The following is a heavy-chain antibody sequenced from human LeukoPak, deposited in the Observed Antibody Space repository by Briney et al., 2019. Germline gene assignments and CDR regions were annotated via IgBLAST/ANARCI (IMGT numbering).Heavy chain of an antibody. CDR3: ARSPQGTATTANWLDP. CDR2: LSYSGST. J-gene: IGHJ5*02. CDR1: GGSISSSRYY. Sequence: PSETLSLTCSVSGGSISSSRYYWGWIRQPPGKGLEWIGSLSYSGSTYYNSSLKSRVTISVHTSKNQFSLNLISVTAADTAVYYCARSPQGTATTANWLDPWGQGTLVTVSS. D-gene: IGHD4-17*01. V-gene: IGHV4-39*07.